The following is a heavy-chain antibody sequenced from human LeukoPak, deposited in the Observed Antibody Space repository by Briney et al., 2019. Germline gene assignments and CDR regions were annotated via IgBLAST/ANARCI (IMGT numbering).Heavy chain of an antibody. Sequence: PSETLSLTCTVSGGSISSGGYYWSWIRQPPGKGLEWIGYIYHSGSTYYNPSLKSRVTISVDRSKNQFSLKLSSVTAADTAVYYCARASLSYYYDSSGYFDYWGQGTLVTVSS. CDR2: IYHSGST. J-gene: IGHJ4*02. CDR1: GGSISSGGYY. D-gene: IGHD3-22*01. CDR3: ARASLSYYYDSSGYFDY. V-gene: IGHV4-30-2*01.